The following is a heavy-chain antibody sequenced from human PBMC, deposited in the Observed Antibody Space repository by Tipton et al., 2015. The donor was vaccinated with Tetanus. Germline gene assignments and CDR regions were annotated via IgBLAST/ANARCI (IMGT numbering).Heavy chain of an antibody. CDR3: ARASHFQWERVRLDY. CDR2: INTSGSS. Sequence: TLSLTCSVSGASISSYYWNWIRQSAAMGLEWIGRINTSGSSDYNPSLKGRVTMSIDTSGNRFSLDLTSVTAADTAIYYCARASHFQWERVRLDYWGQGLRVTVSS. J-gene: IGHJ4*02. D-gene: IGHD1-1*01. V-gene: IGHV4-4*07. CDR1: GASISSYY.